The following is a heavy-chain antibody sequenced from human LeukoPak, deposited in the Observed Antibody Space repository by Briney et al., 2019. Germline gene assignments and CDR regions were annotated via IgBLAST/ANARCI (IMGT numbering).Heavy chain of an antibody. V-gene: IGHV3-23*01. CDR2: ISGSGGST. Sequence: PGGSLSLSCAASGFTFSSYAMSWVRQAPGKGLEWVSAISGSGGSTYYADSVKGRFTISRGNSKNTLYLQMNSLRAEDTAVYYCARDDDYSSGWLWGQGTLVTVSS. CDR3: ARDDDYSSGWL. J-gene: IGHJ4*02. D-gene: IGHD6-19*01. CDR1: GFTFSSYA.